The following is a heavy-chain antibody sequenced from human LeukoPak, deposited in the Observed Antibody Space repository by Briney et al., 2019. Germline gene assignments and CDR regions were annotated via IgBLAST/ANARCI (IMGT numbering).Heavy chain of an antibody. CDR2: INHSGST. V-gene: IGHV4-34*01. Sequence: SETLSLTCAVYGGSFSGYYWSWIRQPPGKGLEWIGEINHSGSTNYNPSLKSRVTISVDTSKNQFSLKLSSVTAADTAVYYCARGLGRRRSVDIWGQGTMVTVYS. J-gene: IGHJ3*02. CDR3: ARGLGRRRSVDI. D-gene: IGHD6-25*01. CDR1: GGSFSGYY.